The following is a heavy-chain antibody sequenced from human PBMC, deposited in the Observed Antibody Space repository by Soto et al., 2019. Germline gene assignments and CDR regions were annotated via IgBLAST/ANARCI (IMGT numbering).Heavy chain of an antibody. J-gene: IGHJ3*01. CDR2: ITSTGTYI. CDR1: GFTFSGYT. Sequence: EEQLVESGGGLVKPGGSLRLSCAASGFTFSGYTMNWVRQPPGKGLEWVSSITSTGTYIYYADSVKGRFAISRDNAKNSLYLQMNSLRAEDTAVYYCARLTYWSGGSCDDPDAFDLWGQGPMVTVSA. CDR3: ARLTYWSGGSCDDPDAFDL. D-gene: IGHD2-15*01. V-gene: IGHV3-21*01.